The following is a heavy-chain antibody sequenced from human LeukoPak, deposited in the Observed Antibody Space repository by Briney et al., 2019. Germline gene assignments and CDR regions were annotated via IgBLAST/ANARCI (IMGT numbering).Heavy chain of an antibody. CDR3: ARSIRGLVATTGWFDP. CDR2: INTNTGNP. D-gene: IGHD5-12*01. V-gene: IGHV7-4-1*02. J-gene: IGHJ5*02. CDR1: GYTFTSYA. Sequence: WASVKVSCKASGYTFTSYAMNWVRQAPGQGLEWMGWINTNTGNPTYAQGFTGRFVFSLDTSASTAYLQISSLKAEDTAVYYCARSIRGLVATTGWFDPWGQGTLVTVSS.